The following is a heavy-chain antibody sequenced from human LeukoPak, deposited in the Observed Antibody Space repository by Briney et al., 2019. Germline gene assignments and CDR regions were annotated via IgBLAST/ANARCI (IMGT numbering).Heavy chain of an antibody. CDR2: ISGSGGST. Sequence: GGSLRLSCAASGFTFSSYGMSWVRQAPGKGLEWFSAISGSGGSTSYADSVKGRFTISRDKSKNTLYLQMNSLRAEDTAVYYCAKDHGGYGDYVAYWGEGTLVTVSS. J-gene: IGHJ4*02. CDR3: AKDHGGYGDYVAY. D-gene: IGHD4-17*01. CDR1: GFTFSSYG. V-gene: IGHV3-23*01.